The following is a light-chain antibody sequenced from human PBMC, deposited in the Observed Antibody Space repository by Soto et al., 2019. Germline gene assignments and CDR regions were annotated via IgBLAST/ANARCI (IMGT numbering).Light chain of an antibody. CDR1: LNLLHTDGKTY. J-gene: IGKJ4*01. Sequence: DIVMTQTPLSLSVTPGQPASISCRSSLNLLHTDGKTYLSWYLQKPGQPPQLLMYEVSNRFSGVPDRFSGSGSGTAFTLKISRVEADDVGVYYCMQSIQRLTFGGGTKVEIK. CDR3: MQSIQRLT. CDR2: EVS. V-gene: IGKV2D-29*01.